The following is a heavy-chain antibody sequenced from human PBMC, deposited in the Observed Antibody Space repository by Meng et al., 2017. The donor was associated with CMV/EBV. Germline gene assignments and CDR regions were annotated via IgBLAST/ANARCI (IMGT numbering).Heavy chain of an antibody. J-gene: IGHJ5*02. CDR1: GFTFSSYA. CDR3: ARNSGSYYEYWFDP. Sequence: QWQLVESGGGVVQPGRSLRLSCAVSGFTFSSYAMHWVRQAPGKGLEWVAVISYDGSNKYYADSVKGRFTISRDNSKNTLYLQMNSLRAEDTAVYYCARNSGSYYEYWFDPWGQGTLVTVSS. V-gene: IGHV3-30-3*01. D-gene: IGHD1-26*01. CDR2: ISYDGSNK.